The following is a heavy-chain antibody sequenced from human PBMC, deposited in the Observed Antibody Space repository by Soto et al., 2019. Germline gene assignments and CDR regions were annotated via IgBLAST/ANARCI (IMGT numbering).Heavy chain of an antibody. CDR2: ISAYNGNT. Sequence: QVQLVQSGAEVKKPGASVKVACKTSGYTYISYGISWVRQAPGQGVEWMGWISAYNGNTDYAQNFEGRVTMTTDTSTTTAYIDLRSVRSDDRAVYYCARPYSYSSGYYLFDYWGQGTLVTVSS. D-gene: IGHD3-22*01. V-gene: IGHV1-18*04. J-gene: IGHJ4*02. CDR1: GYTYISYG. CDR3: ARPYSYSSGYYLFDY.